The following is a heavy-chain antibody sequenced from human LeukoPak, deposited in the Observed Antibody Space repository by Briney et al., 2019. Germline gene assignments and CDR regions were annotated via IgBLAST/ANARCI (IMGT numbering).Heavy chain of an antibody. J-gene: IGHJ3*02. D-gene: IGHD6-13*01. CDR2: FDPEDGET. CDR3: ARDLYSSSWYESRDAFDI. CDR1: GYTLTELS. Sequence: ASVKVSCKVSGYTLTELSMHWVRQAPGKGLEWMGGFDPEDGETIYAQKFQGRVTMTEDTSTDTAYMELSSLRSEDTAVYYCARDLYSSSWYESRDAFDIWGQGTMVTVSS. V-gene: IGHV1-24*01.